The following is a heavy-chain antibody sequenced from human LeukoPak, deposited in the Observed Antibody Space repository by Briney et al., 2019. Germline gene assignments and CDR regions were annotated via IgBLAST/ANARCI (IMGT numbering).Heavy chain of an antibody. CDR2: ISYDGSNK. CDR1: GFTFSSYS. V-gene: IGHV3-30*18. CDR3: AKEVGSTFYYYYNGMDV. D-gene: IGHD6-13*01. J-gene: IGHJ6*02. Sequence: GGSLRLSCAASGFTFSSYSMNWVRQAPGKGLEWVAVISYDGSNKYSADSVKGRFTISRDNSKNTLYLQMNSLRTEDTAVYYCAKEVGSTFYYYYNGMDVWGQGTTVTVSS.